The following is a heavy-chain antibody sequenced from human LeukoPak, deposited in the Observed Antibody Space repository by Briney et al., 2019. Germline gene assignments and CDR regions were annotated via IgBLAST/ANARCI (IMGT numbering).Heavy chain of an antibody. Sequence: SETLSLTCTVSGGSISSSSYYWGWIRQPPGKGLEWIGSIYYSGSTYYNPSPKSRVTISVDTSKNQFSLKLSSVTAADTAVYYCARTIISHYYYYYGMDVWGQGTTVTVSS. CDR1: GGSISSSSYY. CDR2: IYYSGST. J-gene: IGHJ6*02. CDR3: ARTIISHYYYYYGMDV. V-gene: IGHV4-39*07. D-gene: IGHD3-16*01.